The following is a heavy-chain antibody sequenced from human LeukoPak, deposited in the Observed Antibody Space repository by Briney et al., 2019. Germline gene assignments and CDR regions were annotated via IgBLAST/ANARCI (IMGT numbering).Heavy chain of an antibody. Sequence: GSLRLSCAASGFTVSSNYMSWIRQPPGKGLEWIGYIYYSGSTNYNPSLKSRVTMSVDTSKNQFSLKLSSVTAADTAVYYCARYDFNKFFDYWGQGTLVTVSS. CDR2: IYYSGST. CDR1: GFTVSSNY. CDR3: ARYDFNKFFDY. D-gene: IGHD3-3*01. J-gene: IGHJ4*02. V-gene: IGHV4-59*02.